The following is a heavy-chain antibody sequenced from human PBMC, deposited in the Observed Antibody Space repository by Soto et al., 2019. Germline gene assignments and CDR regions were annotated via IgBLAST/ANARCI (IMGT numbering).Heavy chain of an antibody. CDR1: GYGFTSYW. V-gene: IGHV5-51*01. CDR2: IYPGDSDT. D-gene: IGHD2-15*01. Sequence: GESLKISCKGSGYGFTSYWIGWVRQMPGKGLEWMGIIYPGDSDTRYSPSFQGQVTISADKSISTAYLQWSSLKASDTAMYYCARHGGSSVTLYYYYGMDVWGQGTTVTVSS. J-gene: IGHJ6*02. CDR3: ARHGGSSVTLYYYYGMDV.